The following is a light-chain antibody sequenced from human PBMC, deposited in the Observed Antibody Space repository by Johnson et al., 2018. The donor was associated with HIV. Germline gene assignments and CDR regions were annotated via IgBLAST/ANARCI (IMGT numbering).Light chain of an antibody. CDR1: SSNIGNNY. Sequence: HSVLTQPPSVSAAPGQKVTISCSGSSSNIGNNYVSWYQQLPGTAPKLLIYENNKRPSGITDRFSGSKSGTSATLGITGLQTGDEADYYCGTWDSSLSAAYVFGTWTKVTVL. CDR3: GTWDSSLSAAYV. V-gene: IGLV1-51*02. J-gene: IGLJ1*01. CDR2: ENN.